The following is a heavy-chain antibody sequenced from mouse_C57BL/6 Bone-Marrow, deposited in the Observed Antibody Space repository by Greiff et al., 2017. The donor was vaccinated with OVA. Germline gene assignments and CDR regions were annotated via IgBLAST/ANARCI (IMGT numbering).Heavy chain of an antibody. V-gene: IGHV1-18*01. CDR2: INPNNGGT. Sequence: VQLQQSGPELVKPGASVKIPCKASGYTFTDYNMDWVKQSHGKSLEWIGDINPNNGGTIYNQKFKGKGTLTVDKSSSTAYMELRSLTSEDTAVYYCATQATSAWFAYWGQGTLVTVSA. D-gene: IGHD3-2*02. CDR3: ATQATSAWFAY. J-gene: IGHJ3*01. CDR1: GYTFTDYN.